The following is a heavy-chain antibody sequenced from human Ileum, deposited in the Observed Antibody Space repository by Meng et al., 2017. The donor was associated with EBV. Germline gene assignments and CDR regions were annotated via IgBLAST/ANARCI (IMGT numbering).Heavy chain of an antibody. CDR2: IYHSGST. Sequence: QGQRQESGPGLGKPWGTLSLTGAVSGGSISSSNGWSWVRQPPGKGLEWIGEIYHSGSTNYNPSLKSRVTISVDKSKNQFSLNLSSVTAADTAVYYCARVGQWLPIDYWGQGTLVTVSS. CDR1: GGSISSSNG. J-gene: IGHJ4*02. V-gene: IGHV4-4*02. CDR3: ARVGQWLPIDY. D-gene: IGHD6-19*01.